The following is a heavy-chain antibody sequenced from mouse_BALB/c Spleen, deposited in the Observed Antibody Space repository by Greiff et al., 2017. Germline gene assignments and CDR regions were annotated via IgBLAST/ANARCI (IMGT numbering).Heavy chain of an antibody. D-gene: IGHD1-2*01. CDR2: ISYDGSN. V-gene: IGHV3-6*02. J-gene: IGHJ3*01. CDR3: ARALRRGDWFAY. CDR1: GYSITSGYY. Sequence: EVQLVESGPGLVKPSQSLSLTCSVTGYSITSGYYWNWIRQFPGNKLEWMGYISYDGSNNYNPSLKNRISITRDTSKNQFFLKLNSVTTEDTATYYCARALRRGDWFAYWGQGTLVTVSA.